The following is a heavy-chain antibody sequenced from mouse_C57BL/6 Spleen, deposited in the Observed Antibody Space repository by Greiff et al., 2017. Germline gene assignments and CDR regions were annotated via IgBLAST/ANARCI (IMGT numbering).Heavy chain of an antibody. Sequence: QVQLQQSGPELVKPGASVKISCKASGYAFSSSWMNWVKQRPGKGLEWIGRIYPGDGDTNYNGKFKGKATLTADKSSSTAYMQLSSLTSEDSAVYFCAREVPYLYYFAYWGQGTTLTVSS. CDR3: AREVPYLYYFAY. V-gene: IGHV1-82*01. CDR2: IYPGDGDT. D-gene: IGHD5-5*01. CDR1: GYAFSSSW. J-gene: IGHJ2*01.